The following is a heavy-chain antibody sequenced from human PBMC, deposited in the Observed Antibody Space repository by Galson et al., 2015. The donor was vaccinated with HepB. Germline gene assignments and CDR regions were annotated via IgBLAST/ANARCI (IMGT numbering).Heavy chain of an antibody. J-gene: IGHJ4*02. Sequence: SVKVSCKASGYAFTRHAINWVRQAPGEGLEWMGWINTNTGNPKYAQGFIGRFVFSLDTSLTTAYLQISNIKAEDTAVYYCARAEGSGHYYVDYWGQGTLVTVSS. D-gene: IGHD3-22*01. CDR3: ARAEGSGHYYVDY. CDR1: GYAFTRHA. CDR2: INTNTGNP. V-gene: IGHV7-4-1*02.